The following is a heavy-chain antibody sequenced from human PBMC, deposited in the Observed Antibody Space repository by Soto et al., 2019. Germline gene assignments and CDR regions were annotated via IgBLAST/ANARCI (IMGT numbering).Heavy chain of an antibody. CDR2: IYYSGPT. CDR1: GGSVSRDSNF. V-gene: IGHV4-61*01. Sequence: SETLSLTCTASGGSVSRDSNFWSWIRQPPGKGLEWIGYIYYSGPTRYNPSLESRVTISIDSSKNQVSLNLTSVTAADTAVYYCARGYSHYAHWGRGTMATV. CDR3: ARGYSHYAH. D-gene: IGHD4-4*01. J-gene: IGHJ4*02.